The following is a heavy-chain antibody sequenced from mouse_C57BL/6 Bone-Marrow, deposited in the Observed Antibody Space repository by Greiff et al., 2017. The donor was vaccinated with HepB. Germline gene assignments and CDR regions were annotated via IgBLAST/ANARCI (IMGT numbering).Heavy chain of an antibody. Sequence: QVHVKQPGAELVKPGASVKLSCKASGYTFTSYWMHWVKQRPGQGLEWIGMIHPNSGSTNYNEKFKSKATLTVDKSSSTAYMQLSSLTSEDSAVYYCELGSFAYWGQGTLVTVSA. V-gene: IGHV1-64*01. CDR2: IHPNSGST. CDR3: ELGSFAY. J-gene: IGHJ3*01. CDR1: GYTFTSYW. D-gene: IGHD4-1*01.